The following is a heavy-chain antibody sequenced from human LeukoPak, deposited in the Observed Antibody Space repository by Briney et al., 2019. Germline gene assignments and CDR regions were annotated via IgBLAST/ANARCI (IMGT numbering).Heavy chain of an antibody. V-gene: IGHV4-4*07. J-gene: IGHJ4*02. D-gene: IGHD5-24*01. CDR1: GASISDYY. CDR3: ARHQGWLQWEY. CDR2: IYAAET. Sequence: SETLSLTCNVSGASISDYYWSWIRQSAGKGLEWIGRIYAAETDFNPSPKSRLTMSIDTSKNQFSLKLRSVTAADTAVYYCARHQGWLQWEYWGQGTLVTVSS.